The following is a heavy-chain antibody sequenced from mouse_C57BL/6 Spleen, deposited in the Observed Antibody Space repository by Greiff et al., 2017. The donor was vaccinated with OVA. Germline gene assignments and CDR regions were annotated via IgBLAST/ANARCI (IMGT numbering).Heavy chain of an antibody. J-gene: IGHJ3*01. D-gene: IGHD1-1*01. V-gene: IGHV1-80*01. CDR3: ARWANGSSHQAWFAY. Sequence: QVQLQQSGAELVKPGASVKISCKASGYAFSSYWMNWVKQRPGKGLEWIGQIYPGDGDTNYNGKFKGKATLTADKSSSTAYMQLSSLTSEDSAVYYCARWANGSSHQAWFAYWGQGTLVTVSA. CDR1: GYAFSSYW. CDR2: IYPGDGDT.